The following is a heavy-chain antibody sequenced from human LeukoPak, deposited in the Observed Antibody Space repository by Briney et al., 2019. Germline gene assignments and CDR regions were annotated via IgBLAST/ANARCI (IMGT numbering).Heavy chain of an antibody. Sequence: SETRSLTCTVSGSSISSGYYWGWIRQPPGKGLEWIGSIDHSGSTNDNPSLKSRVTVSVDTSKNQFSLKLSSVTAADTAVYYCARVPHCTSTSCYVGGYHMDVWGKGTTVTVSS. J-gene: IGHJ6*03. CDR3: ARVPHCTSTSCYVGGYHMDV. V-gene: IGHV4-38-2*02. CDR2: IDHSGST. CDR1: GSSISSGYY. D-gene: IGHD2-2*01.